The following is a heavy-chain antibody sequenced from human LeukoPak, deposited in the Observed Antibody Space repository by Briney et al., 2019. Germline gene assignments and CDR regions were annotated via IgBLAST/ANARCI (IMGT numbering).Heavy chain of an antibody. CDR2: INHSGST. V-gene: IGHV4-34*01. J-gene: IGHJ5*02. CDR3: ARLGVQLWTRGWFDP. CDR1: GGSFSGYY. Sequence: SETLSLTCAVYGGSFSGYYWSWIRQPPGKGLEWIGEINHSGSTNCNPSLKSRVTISVDTSKNQFSLKLSSVAAADTAVYYCARLGVQLWTRGWFDPWGQGTLVTVSS. D-gene: IGHD5-18*01.